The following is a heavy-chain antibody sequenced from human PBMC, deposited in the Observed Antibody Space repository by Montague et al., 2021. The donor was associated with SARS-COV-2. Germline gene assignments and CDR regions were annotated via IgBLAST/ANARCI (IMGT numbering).Heavy chain of an antibody. CDR3: VGAPNEYYFDY. J-gene: IGHJ4*02. V-gene: IGHV4-34*01. CDR1: GGSFSRYF. CDR2: ISPTGST. D-gene: IGHD3-16*01. Sequence: SETLSLTCDVYGGSFSRYFWGWIRQPPGRGPELIGHISPTGSTRYNPSLDSRVTISLDTSKSRLSLELTSVTVADTSIYFCVGAPNEYYFDYWGQGTPVTVSS.